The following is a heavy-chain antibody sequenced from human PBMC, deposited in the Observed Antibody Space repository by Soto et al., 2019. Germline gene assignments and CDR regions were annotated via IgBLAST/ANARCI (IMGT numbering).Heavy chain of an antibody. D-gene: IGHD3-3*01. Sequence: QLHLVQSGAVVKKPGASVTVSCSASGYPVTAYYMHWVRQAPGRGLEWMGGINPATGAAKYTQTFQGRVTMTRDTSTGTVFMELGGLTSGATAGFYCARGGGVGVAGSAAFDMWGQGTVVTVSS. CDR2: INPATGAA. CDR1: GYPVTAYY. J-gene: IGHJ3*02. CDR3: ARGGGVGVAGSAAFDM. V-gene: IGHV1-2*02.